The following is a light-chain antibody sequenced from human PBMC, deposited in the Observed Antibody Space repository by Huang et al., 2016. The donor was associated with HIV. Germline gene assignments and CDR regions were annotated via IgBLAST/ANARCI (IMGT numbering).Light chain of an antibody. CDR2: GAA. Sequence: ELVMTQSPATLSVSPGERATLSCWASQSVSNNLAWYQQKPGQAPRLLIYGAATRATGIPARFSGSGSETELTLTIGSLQSEDFAVYYCQQYNNWPPDTFGQRTRLEIK. CDR3: QQYNNWPPDT. J-gene: IGKJ5*01. CDR1: QSVSNN. V-gene: IGKV3-15*01.